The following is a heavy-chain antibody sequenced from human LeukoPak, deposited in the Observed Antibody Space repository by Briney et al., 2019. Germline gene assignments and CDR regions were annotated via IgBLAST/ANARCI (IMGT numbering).Heavy chain of an antibody. V-gene: IGHV3-7*01. D-gene: IGHD6-13*01. J-gene: IGHJ4*02. Sequence: GGSLRLSCAASGFTFSSYWMSWVRQAPGKGLEWVANIKHDGSGKYYVGSVKGRFTISRDNAKNSLYLQMNSLRAEDTAIYYCARDFTAAAGFDYWGQGTLVTVSS. CDR2: IKHDGSGK. CDR3: ARDFTAAAGFDY. CDR1: GFTFSSYW.